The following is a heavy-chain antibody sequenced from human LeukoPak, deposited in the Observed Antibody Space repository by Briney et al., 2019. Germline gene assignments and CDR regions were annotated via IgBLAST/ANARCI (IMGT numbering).Heavy chain of an antibody. J-gene: IGHJ4*02. CDR1: GFIFSIYA. D-gene: IGHD3-10*01. CDR2: ISDSGGIT. V-gene: IGHV3-23*01. Sequence: GGSLRLSCAASGFIFSIYAMSWVRQAPGKGLEWVSDISDSGGITYYAYSVKGRFTISRDNSKNTLYLKMTSLRAEDTAVYYCARGTLWFGELFYFDYWGQGTLVTVSS. CDR3: ARGTLWFGELFYFDY.